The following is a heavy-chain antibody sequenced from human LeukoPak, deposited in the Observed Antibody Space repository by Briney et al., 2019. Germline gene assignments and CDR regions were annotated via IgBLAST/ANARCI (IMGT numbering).Heavy chain of an antibody. CDR2: MNPNSGGT. CDR1: GYTFTSYD. CDR3: ARVYCSSTSCPLGMDV. V-gene: IGHV1-2*02. D-gene: IGHD2-2*01. J-gene: IGHJ6*02. Sequence: ASVKVSCKASGYTFTSYDINWVRQATGQGLEWMGWMNPNSGGTNYAQKFQGRVTMTRDTSISTAYMELSRLRSDDTAVYYCARVYCSSTSCPLGMDVWGQGTAVTVSS.